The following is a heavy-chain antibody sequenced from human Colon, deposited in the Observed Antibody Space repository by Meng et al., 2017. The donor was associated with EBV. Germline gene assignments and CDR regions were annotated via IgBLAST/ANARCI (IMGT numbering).Heavy chain of an antibody. CDR3: ARERGGVTRDFDS. CDR2: IFYSGNT. J-gene: IGHJ4*02. D-gene: IGHD3-16*01. Sequence: QLPLKDTGPGLLKPSETLSLTCSVSGDSITTNGYYWGWIRQSPGKGLEWIGSIFYSGNTYFNPSLKTRVTISVDTSKNQFSLKLSSVTAADTAIYYCARERGGVTRDFDSWGQGALVTVSS. CDR1: GDSITTNGYY. V-gene: IGHV4-39*07.